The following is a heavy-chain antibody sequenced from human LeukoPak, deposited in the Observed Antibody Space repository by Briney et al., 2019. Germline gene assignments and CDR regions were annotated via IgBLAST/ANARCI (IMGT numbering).Heavy chain of an antibody. CDR3: ARNIVVVPAAIPSFDY. Sequence: SETLSLTCTVSGGSISSSSYYWGWIRQPPGKGLEWIESIYYSGSTYYNPSLKSRVTISVDTSKNQFSLKLSSVTAADTAVYYCARNIVVVPAAIPSFDYWGQGTLVTVSS. CDR1: GGSISSSSYY. D-gene: IGHD2-2*02. J-gene: IGHJ4*02. CDR2: IYYSGST. V-gene: IGHV4-39*01.